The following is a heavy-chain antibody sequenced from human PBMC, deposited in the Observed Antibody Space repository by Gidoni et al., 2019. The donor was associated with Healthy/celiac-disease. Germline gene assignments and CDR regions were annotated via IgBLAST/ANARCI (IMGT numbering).Heavy chain of an antibody. CDR3: ARILRPGTTGHYYYYGMDV. CDR1: GFSLSTSGMC. J-gene: IGHJ6*02. D-gene: IGHD4-17*01. Sequence: QVTLRESGPALVKPTQTLTLTCTFSGFSLSTSGMCVSWIRQPPGKALEWLALIDWDDDKYYSTSLKTRLTISKDTSKNQVVLTMTNMDPVDTATYYCARILRPGTTGHYYYYGMDVWGQGTTVTVSS. V-gene: IGHV2-70*01. CDR2: IDWDDDK.